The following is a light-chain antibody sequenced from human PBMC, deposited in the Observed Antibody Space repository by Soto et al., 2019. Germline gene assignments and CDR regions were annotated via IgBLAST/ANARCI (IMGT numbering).Light chain of an antibody. V-gene: IGKV3-20*01. CDR2: GAS. CDR3: QQYGSAGT. Sequence: EIVLTQSPGTLSLSPGERATISCRASQSVSSSYLAWCQQKPGQAPRLLIYGASSRATGIPDRFSGSGSGTDFTLSFRRIEYKGFVVYYCQQYGSAGTLGQGTKVDIK. J-gene: IGKJ1*01. CDR1: QSVSSSY.